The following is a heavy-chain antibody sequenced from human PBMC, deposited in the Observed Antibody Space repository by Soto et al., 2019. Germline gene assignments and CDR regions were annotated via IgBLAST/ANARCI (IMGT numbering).Heavy chain of an antibody. Sequence: QVQLVQSGAEVKKPGASVRVSCKASGYTFTSYYIHWVRQAPGHGPEWMGMISPSSGGTDYAQKLQGRGTMTRDTCTSTVYMELSSLRSEDTAVYYCTRSIITTAGTDAFDLWGQGTLVTVSS. V-gene: IGHV1-46*03. J-gene: IGHJ3*01. CDR1: GYTFTSYY. CDR3: TRSIITTAGTDAFDL. D-gene: IGHD6-13*01. CDR2: ISPSSGGT.